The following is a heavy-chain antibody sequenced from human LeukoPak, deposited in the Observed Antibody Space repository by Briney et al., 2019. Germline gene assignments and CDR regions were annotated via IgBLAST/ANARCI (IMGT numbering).Heavy chain of an antibody. Sequence: PSETLSLTCTVSGGSISSCYWSWIRQPAGKGLEWIGHIHTSESTNYNPSLKSRVTMSVDTSKNQFSLKLSSVTAADTAVYYCAREYSSSSGAYYFDSWGQGTLVTVSS. CDR1: GGSISSCY. J-gene: IGHJ4*02. D-gene: IGHD6-6*01. CDR2: IHTSEST. V-gene: IGHV4-4*07. CDR3: AREYSSSSGAYYFDS.